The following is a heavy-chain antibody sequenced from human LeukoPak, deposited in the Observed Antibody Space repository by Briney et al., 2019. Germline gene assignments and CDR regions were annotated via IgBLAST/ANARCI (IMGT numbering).Heavy chain of an antibody. CDR3: ARQHPPPRISLVRGVEY. CDR2: IYHSGNT. V-gene: IGHV4-38-2*01. CDR1: GYSISSAYY. D-gene: IGHD3-10*01. Sequence: SETLSLTCAASGYSISSAYYWGWIRQPPGKGLEWIGTIYHSGNTYYNPSLKSRVTISVDTSKNQFSLKVSSVTAADTAVYYCARQHPPPRISLVRGVEYWGQGTLVTVSS. J-gene: IGHJ4*02.